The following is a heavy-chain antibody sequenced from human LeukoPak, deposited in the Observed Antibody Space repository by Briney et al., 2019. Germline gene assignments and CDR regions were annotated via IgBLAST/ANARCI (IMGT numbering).Heavy chain of an antibody. J-gene: IGHJ4*02. CDR1: GFTFSGYW. Sequence: GGSLRLSCAASGFTFSGYWMHWVRQAPGKGLVWVSRINTDESSTDYADSVRGRFTISRDNAKNSLYLQMNSLRAGDTGVYYCTKLAVASADSWGQGTLVTVSS. D-gene: IGHD6-19*01. CDR3: TKLAVASADS. CDR2: INTDESST. V-gene: IGHV3-74*01.